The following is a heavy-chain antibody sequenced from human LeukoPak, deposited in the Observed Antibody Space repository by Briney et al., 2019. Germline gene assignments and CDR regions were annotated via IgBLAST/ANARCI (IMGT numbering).Heavy chain of an antibody. CDR1: GYTFTSYY. J-gene: IGHJ4*02. CDR3: ARAGGQYCSSTSCRGDY. D-gene: IGHD2-2*01. Sequence: ASVKVSCKASGYTFTSYYMHWVRQAPGQGLEWMGIINPSGGSTSYAQKFQGRVTITRDTSTSTVYMELSSLRSEDTAVYYCARAGGQYCSSTSCRGDYWGQGTLVTVSS. CDR2: INPSGGST. V-gene: IGHV1-46*01.